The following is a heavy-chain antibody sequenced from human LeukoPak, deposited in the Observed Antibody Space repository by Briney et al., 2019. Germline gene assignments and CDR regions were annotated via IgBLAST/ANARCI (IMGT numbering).Heavy chain of an antibody. Sequence: SVKVSCKASGGTFRSYGFSWIRQAPGQGFMWMGGIIPIFGSPNYAQNFQDRVTITTDDSTSTVYLEVRSLTLEDAAVYYCAVDYGATSSFLRWGQGTLVTVSS. CDR2: IIPIFGSP. CDR3: AVDYGATSSFLR. D-gene: IGHD4-17*01. J-gene: IGHJ4*02. CDR1: GGTFRSYG. V-gene: IGHV1-69*05.